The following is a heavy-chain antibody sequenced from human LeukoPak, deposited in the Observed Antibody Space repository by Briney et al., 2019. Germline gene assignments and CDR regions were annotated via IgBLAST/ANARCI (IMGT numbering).Heavy chain of an antibody. J-gene: IGHJ6*02. CDR1: GGSIRNYY. CDR3: ARHFTGPGTYTPYFGMDV. V-gene: IGHV4-59*08. CDR2: IYYSGST. D-gene: IGHD3-16*01. Sequence: KPSETLSLTCTVSGGSIRNYYCSWLRQPPGKGLEWVGYIYYSGSTSYNPFLKSRLTISVDTSKNQFSLKLSSVTAADTAVYYCARHFTGPGTYTPYFGMDVWGQGTTVTVSS.